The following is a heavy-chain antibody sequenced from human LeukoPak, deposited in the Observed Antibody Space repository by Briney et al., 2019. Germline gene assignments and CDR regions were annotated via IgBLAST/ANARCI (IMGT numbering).Heavy chain of an antibody. Sequence: GGSLRLSCAASGFRFSGYSMSWVRQAPGKGLEWVSSISSSSSSINYADSLKGRFTISRDNAKNSVYLQMNSLRAEDTAVYYCASAPLGSTRPWGQGTLVTVSS. CDR1: GFRFSGYS. CDR2: ISSSSSSI. J-gene: IGHJ5*02. D-gene: IGHD1-26*01. V-gene: IGHV3-21*01. CDR3: ASAPLGSTRP.